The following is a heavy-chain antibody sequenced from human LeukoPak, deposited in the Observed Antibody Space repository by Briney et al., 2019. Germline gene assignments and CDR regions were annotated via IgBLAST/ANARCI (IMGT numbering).Heavy chain of an antibody. CDR1: VYTCTTYD. Sequence: ASVKVSCKASVYTCTTYDIIWVRQATGQGLEGMGWMNPNSGNTGYAQKFQGRVTMTRDTSISTAYMELRSLRSEDTAVYFCARETTIPPYYFDYWGLGTPVIASS. J-gene: IGHJ4*02. CDR3: ARETTIPPYYFDY. D-gene: IGHD3-9*01. CDR2: MNPNSGNT. V-gene: IGHV1-8*01.